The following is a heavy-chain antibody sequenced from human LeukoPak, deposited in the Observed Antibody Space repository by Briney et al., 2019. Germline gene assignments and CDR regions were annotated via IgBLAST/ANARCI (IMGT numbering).Heavy chain of an antibody. V-gene: IGHV3-23*01. CDR2: ISGSDGST. CDR3: AKELYGRYYDY. Sequence: GGSLRLSCAASGFTFSSYWMSWVRQAPGKGLEWVSTISGSDGSTNYADSVKGRFSISRDNSKNTLYLQMKSLRAEDTAVYYCAKELYGRYYDYWGQGTLVTVSS. CDR1: GFTFSSYW. D-gene: IGHD2/OR15-2a*01. J-gene: IGHJ4*02.